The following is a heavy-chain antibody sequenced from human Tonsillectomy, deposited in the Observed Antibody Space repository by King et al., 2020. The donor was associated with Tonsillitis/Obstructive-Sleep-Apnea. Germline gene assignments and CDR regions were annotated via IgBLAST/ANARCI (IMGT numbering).Heavy chain of an antibody. D-gene: IGHD3-10*01. V-gene: IGHV5-51*01. CDR3: ARLGMVRGEETYYFDY. J-gene: IGHJ4*02. CDR2: IYPGDSDT. Sequence: QLVQSGAEVKKPGESLKISCKGSGYSFTSYWIGWVRQMPGKGLEWMGIIYPGDSDTRYSPSFQGQVTISADKSISTAYLQWSSLKASDTAMYYCARLGMVRGEETYYFDYWGQGTLVTVSS. CDR1: GYSFTSYW.